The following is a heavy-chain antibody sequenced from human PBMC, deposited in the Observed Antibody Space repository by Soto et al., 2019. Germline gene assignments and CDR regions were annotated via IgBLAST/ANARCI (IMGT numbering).Heavy chain of an antibody. D-gene: IGHD3-3*01. CDR2: IIPILGIA. CDR1: GGTFSSYT. CDR3: ARGYYDFWSGHEPWYFDL. Sequence: QVQLVQSGAEVKKPGSSVKVSCKASGGTFSSYTISWVRQAPGQGLEWMGRIIPILGIANYAQKFQGRVTITADKSTSTAYMELSSLRSEDTAVYYCARGYYDFWSGHEPWYFDLWGRGTLVTVSS. V-gene: IGHV1-69*02. J-gene: IGHJ2*01.